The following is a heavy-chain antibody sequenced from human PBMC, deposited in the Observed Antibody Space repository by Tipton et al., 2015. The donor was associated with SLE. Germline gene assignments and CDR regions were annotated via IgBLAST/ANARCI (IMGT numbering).Heavy chain of an antibody. CDR3: ARVGPGVTGRGDV. Sequence: TLSLTCTVSGGSITSHYWAWVRQPPGKGLEWIGTVYHTGNTYYNPSLKSRVTISVDTSKNQFSLKLRFVTAADTAVYYCARVGPGVTGRGDVWGQGTTVTVSS. V-gene: IGHV4-39*07. D-gene: IGHD1-20*01. CDR2: VYHTGNT. CDR1: GGSITSHY. J-gene: IGHJ6*02.